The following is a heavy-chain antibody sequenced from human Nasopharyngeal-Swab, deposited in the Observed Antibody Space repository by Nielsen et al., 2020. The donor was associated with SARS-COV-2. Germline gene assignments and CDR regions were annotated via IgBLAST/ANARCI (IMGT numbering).Heavy chain of an antibody. Sequence: WVRQARGQGLEWMGWINTNTGNPTYAQGFTGRFVFSLDTSVSTAYLQISSLKAEDTAVYYCARVRDAYYDFWSGYGMDVWGQGTTVTVSS. CDR3: ARVRDAYYDFWSGYGMDV. J-gene: IGHJ6*02. D-gene: IGHD3-3*01. V-gene: IGHV7-4-1*02. CDR2: INTNTGNP.